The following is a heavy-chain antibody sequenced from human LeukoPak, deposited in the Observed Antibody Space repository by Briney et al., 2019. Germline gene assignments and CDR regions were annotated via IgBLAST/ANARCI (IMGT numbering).Heavy chain of an antibody. CDR1: GFTFSSYS. CDR2: ISSSGTYI. CDR3: ARDLSLGDPGGFDF. V-gene: IGHV3-21*01. J-gene: IGHJ4*02. D-gene: IGHD3-16*01. Sequence: PGGSLRLSCAASGFTFSSYSMTWVRQAPGKGLEWSQSISSSGTYIYYADSVKGRFTISRDNAKNSLYLQMNSLRADDTAVYYCARDLSLGDPGGFDFWGRGTLVTVSS.